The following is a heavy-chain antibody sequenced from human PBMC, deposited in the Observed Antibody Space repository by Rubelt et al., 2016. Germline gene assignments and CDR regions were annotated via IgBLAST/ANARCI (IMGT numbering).Heavy chain of an antibody. V-gene: IGHV3-23*04. CDR3: ATETTPVY. CDR1: GFTFSGYP. Sequence: EVLLAESGGGLVQPGGSLRLSCVASGFTFSGYPMSWFRQAPGKGLEWVSAVGGGGGDTYYADSVKGHFTISRDNSRNTLYLQMNTLRAGDTAGYYCATETTPVYWGQGTLVTVSS. D-gene: IGHD2-15*01. CDR2: VGGGGGDT. J-gene: IGHJ4*02.